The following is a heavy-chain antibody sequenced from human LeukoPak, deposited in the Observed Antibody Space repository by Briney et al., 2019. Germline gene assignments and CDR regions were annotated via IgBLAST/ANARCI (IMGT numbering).Heavy chain of an antibody. V-gene: IGHV4-4*07. CDR2: IYTSGST. J-gene: IGHJ3*02. Sequence: PSETLSLTCTVSGGSISSYYWSWIRQPAGKGLEWIGRIYTSGSTNYNPSLKSRVTMSVDTSKNQFSLKLSSVTAADTAVYYCARRIAAAGPTTPDAFDIWGQGTMVTVSS. CDR3: ARRIAAAGPTTPDAFDI. CDR1: GGSISSYY. D-gene: IGHD6-13*01.